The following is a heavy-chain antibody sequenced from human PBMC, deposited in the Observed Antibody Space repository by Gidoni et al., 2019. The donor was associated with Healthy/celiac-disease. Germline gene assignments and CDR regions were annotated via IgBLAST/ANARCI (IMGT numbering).Heavy chain of an antibody. J-gene: IGHJ4*02. D-gene: IGHD3-22*01. V-gene: IGHV1-46*01. CDR3: AREDPEGGSGYY. CDR1: GYTFTSYY. CDR2: INPSGGST. Sequence: QVQLVQSGAEGQKPGASVTVSCKASGYTFTSYYMHWVRQAPGQGLEWMGIINPSGGSTSYAQKFQGRVTMTRDTSTSTVYMELSSLRSEDTAVYYCAREDPEGGSGYYWGQGTLVTVSS.